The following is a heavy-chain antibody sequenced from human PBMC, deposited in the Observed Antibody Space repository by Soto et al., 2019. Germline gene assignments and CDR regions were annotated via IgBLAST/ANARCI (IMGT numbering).Heavy chain of an antibody. J-gene: IGHJ4*02. V-gene: IGHV3-30-3*01. D-gene: IGHD2-2*01. CDR2: ISNDGSRK. CDR1: GFIFSDHA. Sequence: QVQLVESGGGVVQPGGSLRLSCAASGFIFSDHAMHWFRQAPGKGLEWVTVISNDGSRKFYAESLKGRLTISRDNLKSRLSLQMDSLRNEDTAVYYCAVDVGVCGGVGTPGHWGQGTLVTVSS. CDR3: AVDVGVCGGVGTPGH.